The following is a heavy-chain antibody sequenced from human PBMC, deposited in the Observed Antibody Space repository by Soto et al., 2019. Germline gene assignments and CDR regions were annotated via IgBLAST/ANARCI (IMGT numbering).Heavy chain of an antibody. D-gene: IGHD3-10*01. CDR2: INGGNGVT. V-gene: IGHV1-3*01. Sequence: ASVKVSCKTSGYTLSSYVVYWVRQAPGQRLEWMGWINGGNGVTRYSENFQGRVTITRDTSASTVYMELSSLRSEDTAVYYCARDLTYYYGSGRRGARYDWFDPWGQGTLVTVSA. CDR3: ARDLTYYYGSGRRGARYDWFDP. J-gene: IGHJ5*02. CDR1: GYTLSSYV.